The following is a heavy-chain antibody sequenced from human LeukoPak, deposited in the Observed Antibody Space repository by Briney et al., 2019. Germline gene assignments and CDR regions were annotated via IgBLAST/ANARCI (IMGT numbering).Heavy chain of an antibody. Sequence: GGSLRLSCAASGFTVSSNYMSWVRQAPGKGLEWVSVIYSGGSTYYADSVKGRFTISRDNSKNTLYLQMNSLRAEDTAVYYCAKLLAYCGGDCYSSNDYWSQGTLVTVSS. CDR1: GFTVSSNY. D-gene: IGHD2-21*02. CDR2: IYSGGST. J-gene: IGHJ4*02. CDR3: AKLLAYCGGDCYSSNDY. V-gene: IGHV3-53*01.